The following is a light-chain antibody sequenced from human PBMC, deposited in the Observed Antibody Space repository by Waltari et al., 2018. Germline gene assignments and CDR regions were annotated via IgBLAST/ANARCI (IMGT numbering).Light chain of an antibody. CDR3: AAWDDRLNGLYV. J-gene: IGLJ1*01. Sequence: QSVLTQPPSVSGTPGQRVTLSCSGRSSNIGTNPVDWYQHLPGSAPKLLIYGNNQWPSGVPDRFSGSKSGTSASLAISGLQSEDEADYYCAAWDDRLNGLYVFGAGTKVTVL. CDR1: SSNIGTNP. V-gene: IGLV1-44*01. CDR2: GNN.